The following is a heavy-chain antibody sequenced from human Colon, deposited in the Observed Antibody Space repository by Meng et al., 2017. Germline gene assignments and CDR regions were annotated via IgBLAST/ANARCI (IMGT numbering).Heavy chain of an antibody. D-gene: IGHD3-10*01. V-gene: IGHV4-4*02. CDR3: VRNGFGLKAFDI. J-gene: IGHJ3*02. CDR1: GGSISNSNW. Sequence: QVQLQASGPGPVKPSGTLSLTFVVSGGSISNSNWWSCVRQPPGKGLEWIGQIYHGGSTNYNPSLKSRVTISVDESKNQFSLKLSSVTAADTAVYYCVRNGFGLKAFDIWGQGTVVTVSS. CDR2: IYHGGST.